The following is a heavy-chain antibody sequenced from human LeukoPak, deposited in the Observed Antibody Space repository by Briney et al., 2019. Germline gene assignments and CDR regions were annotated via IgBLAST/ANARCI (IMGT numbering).Heavy chain of an antibody. CDR1: GYTFTSYY. Sequence: ASVKVSCKASGYTFTSYYMHWVRQAPGQGLEWMGIINPSGGSTSYAQKFQGRVTMTRDTSTSTAYMELSSLGSEDTAVYYCAGGFDDILTGFPYYYGMDVWGKGTTVTVSS. CDR3: AGGFDDILTGFPYYYGMDV. J-gene: IGHJ6*04. CDR2: INPSGGST. D-gene: IGHD3-9*01. V-gene: IGHV1-46*01.